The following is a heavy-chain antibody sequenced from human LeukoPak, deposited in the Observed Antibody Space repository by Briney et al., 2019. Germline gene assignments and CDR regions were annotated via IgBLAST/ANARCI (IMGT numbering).Heavy chain of an antibody. Sequence: GGSLRLSCVASGFIVSNNYMSWVRQALGKGLEWVSVLYNAGSTYYADSVKGRFTISRVNSKNTLYLQMYSLRAEDTAVYYCASLKGLFDYFDYWGQGILVTVYS. CDR1: GFIVSNNY. CDR3: ASLKGLFDYFDY. D-gene: IGHD3-22*01. CDR2: LYNAGST. V-gene: IGHV3-53*01. J-gene: IGHJ4*02.